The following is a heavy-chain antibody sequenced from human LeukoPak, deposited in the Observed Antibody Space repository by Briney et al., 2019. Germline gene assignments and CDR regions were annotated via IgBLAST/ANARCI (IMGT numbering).Heavy chain of an antibody. Sequence: GGSLRLSCAASGFTFSSYSMNWVRQAPGKGLEWVSSISSSSSYIYYADSVKGRFTISRDNSKNTLYLQMNSLRAEDTAVYYCARADTAMAYDYWGQGTLVTVSS. CDR2: ISSSSSYI. V-gene: IGHV3-21*01. CDR1: GFTFSSYS. D-gene: IGHD5-18*01. CDR3: ARADTAMAYDY. J-gene: IGHJ4*02.